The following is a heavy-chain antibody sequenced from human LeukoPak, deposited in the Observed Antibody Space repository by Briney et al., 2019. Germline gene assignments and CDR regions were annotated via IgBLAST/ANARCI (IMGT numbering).Heavy chain of an antibody. V-gene: IGHV4-34*09. CDR3: ARATGFGSTFVY. J-gene: IGHJ4*02. Sequence: SETLSLTCAVYGGSFSGYYWSWIRQPPGKGLEWIGEINHSGSTYYNPSLKSRVTISVDTSKNQFSLKLSSVTAADTAVYYCARATGFGSTFVYWGQGTLVTVSS. CDR1: GGSFSGYY. D-gene: IGHD3-10*01. CDR2: INHSGST.